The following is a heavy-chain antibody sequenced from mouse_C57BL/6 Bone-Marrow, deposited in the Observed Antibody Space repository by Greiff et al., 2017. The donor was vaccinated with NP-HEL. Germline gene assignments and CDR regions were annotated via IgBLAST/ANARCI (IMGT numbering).Heavy chain of an antibody. Sequence: QVQLQQPGAELVKPGASVKLSCKASGYTFTSYWMHWVKQRPGQGLEWIGMIHPNSGSTNYNEKFKSKATLTVDKSSSTAYMQLSSLTSEDSAVYYCARLSGTIWYFDVWGTGTTVTVSS. CDR1: GYTFTSYW. J-gene: IGHJ1*03. CDR3: ARLSGTIWYFDV. CDR2: IHPNSGST. V-gene: IGHV1-64*01. D-gene: IGHD4-1*01.